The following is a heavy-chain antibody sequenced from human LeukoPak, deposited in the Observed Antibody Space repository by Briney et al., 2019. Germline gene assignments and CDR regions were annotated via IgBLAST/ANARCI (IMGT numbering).Heavy chain of an antibody. J-gene: IGHJ4*02. CDR3: AKALYYYGSGSYPFDY. CDR1: GFTFDDYA. V-gene: IGHV3-9*01. Sequence: PGGSLRLSCAASGFTFDDYAMHWVRQAPGKGLEWVSGISWNSGSIGYADSVKGRFTISRDNAKNSLYLQMNSLRAEDTALYYCAKALYYYGSGSYPFDYWGQGILVTVSS. CDR2: ISWNSGSI. D-gene: IGHD3-10*01.